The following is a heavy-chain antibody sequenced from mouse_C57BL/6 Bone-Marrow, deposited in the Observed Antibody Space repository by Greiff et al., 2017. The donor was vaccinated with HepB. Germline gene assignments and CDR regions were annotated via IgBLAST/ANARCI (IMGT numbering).Heavy chain of an antibody. CDR1: GYTFTSYW. Sequence: VQLQQPGAELVKPGASVKVSCKASGYTFTSYWMHWVKQRPGQGLEWIGRIHPSDSDTNYNQKFEGKATLTVDKSSSTAYMQLSSLTSEDSAVYYCGRDYYGNYGFAYWGQGTLVTVSA. D-gene: IGHD2-1*01. J-gene: IGHJ3*01. V-gene: IGHV1-74*01. CDR3: GRDYYGNYGFAY. CDR2: IHPSDSDT.